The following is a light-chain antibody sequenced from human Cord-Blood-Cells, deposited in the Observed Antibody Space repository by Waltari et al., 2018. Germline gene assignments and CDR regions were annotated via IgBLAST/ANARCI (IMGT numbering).Light chain of an antibody. CDR1: SSDVGSYNL. Sequence: QSALTQPASVSGSPGQSITISCTGTSSDVGSYNLVSWYQPHPGKAPKLMIYEGSKRPSGVSNRCSCSKSGNTASLTISGLQAEDEADYYCCSYAGSSTWVFGGGTKLTVL. V-gene: IGLV2-23*01. CDR3: CSYAGSSTWV. J-gene: IGLJ3*02. CDR2: EGS.